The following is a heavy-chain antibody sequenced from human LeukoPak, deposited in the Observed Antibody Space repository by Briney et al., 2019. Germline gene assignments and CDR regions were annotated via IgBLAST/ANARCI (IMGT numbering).Heavy chain of an antibody. D-gene: IGHD1-7*01. Sequence: PSETLSLTCTVSGGSISSYYWNWIRQPPGKGLEWIAYIYYSGSTNYNPSLKSRVIISLDTSKNQFSLKLTSVTAADTAVYYCARRLITGTWAFDFWGPGAMVTVSS. J-gene: IGHJ3*01. CDR3: ARRLITGTWAFDF. CDR2: IYYSGST. V-gene: IGHV4-59*08. CDR1: GGSISSYY.